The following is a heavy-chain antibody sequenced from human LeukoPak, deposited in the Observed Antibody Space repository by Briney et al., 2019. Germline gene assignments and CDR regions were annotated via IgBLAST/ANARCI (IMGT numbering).Heavy chain of an antibody. CDR1: GGSISSYY. CDR3: AGGGFLEWLPGGYYYGMDV. CDR2: IYTSGST. Sequence: PSETLSPTCTVSGGSISSYYWSWIRQPAGKGLEWIGRIYTSGSTNYNPSLKSRVTMSVDTSKNQFSLKLSSVTAADTAVYYCAGGGFLEWLPGGYYYGMDVWGQGTTVTVSS. V-gene: IGHV4-4*07. J-gene: IGHJ6*02. D-gene: IGHD3-3*01.